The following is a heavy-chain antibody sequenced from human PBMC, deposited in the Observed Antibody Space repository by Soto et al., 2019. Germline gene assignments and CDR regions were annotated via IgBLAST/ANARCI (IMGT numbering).Heavy chain of an antibody. V-gene: IGHV3-23*01. CDR3: AKTLWTNNDRFDH. J-gene: IGHJ4*02. CDR2: IGADTYTA. D-gene: IGHD2-21*01. CDR1: GFTFTTYA. Sequence: DVQLLDSGGGLVQPGGSLRLSCSVSGFTFTTYAMSWVRQAPGKGFEWVSVIGADTYTAFYADSVKGRFTISRDNSKNTVYLQMDSLRAEDTAVYYCAKTLWTNNDRFDHWGQGTLVTVSS.